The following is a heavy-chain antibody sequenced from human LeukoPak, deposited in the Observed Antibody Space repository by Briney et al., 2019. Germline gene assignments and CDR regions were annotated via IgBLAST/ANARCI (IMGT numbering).Heavy chain of an antibody. CDR1: GFTFSSYG. CDR2: ISYDGSNK. CDR3: AKFTVGASNDAFDI. D-gene: IGHD1-26*01. V-gene: IGHV3-30*18. Sequence: GGSLRLSCAASGFTFSSYGMHWVRQAPGKGLEWVAVISYDGSNKYYADSVKGRFTISRDNSKNTLYLQMNSLRAEDTAVYYCAKFTVGASNDAFDIWGQGTMVTVSS. J-gene: IGHJ3*02.